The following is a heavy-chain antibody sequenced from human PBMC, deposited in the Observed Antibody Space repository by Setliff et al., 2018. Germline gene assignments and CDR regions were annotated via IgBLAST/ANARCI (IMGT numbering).Heavy chain of an antibody. CDR2: IKQDESEK. CDR1: GFTFSTYW. D-gene: IGHD1-26*01. Sequence: GGSLRLSCAASGFTFSTYWMAWVRQAPGKGLEWVANIKQDESEKHYLDSVKGRFTISRDNAKNSLYLQMNSLRAEDTAQYYCASDSEGALDYWGQGTLVTVSS. J-gene: IGHJ4*02. V-gene: IGHV3-7*03. CDR3: ASDSEGALDY.